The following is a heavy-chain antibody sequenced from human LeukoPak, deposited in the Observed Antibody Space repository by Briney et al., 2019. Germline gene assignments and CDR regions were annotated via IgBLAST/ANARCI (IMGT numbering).Heavy chain of an antibody. CDR3: VRDPIRRFDY. CDR1: GFIFGDYS. Sequence: PGGSLRLSCAASGFIFGDYSMNWVRQAPGKGLEWTSYISGGSSDLHYADSVKGRFTIPRDNAKNSLYLQMNSLRDEDTAVYYCVRDPIRRFDYWGQGALVTVSS. CDR2: ISGGSSDL. J-gene: IGHJ4*02. V-gene: IGHV3-48*02.